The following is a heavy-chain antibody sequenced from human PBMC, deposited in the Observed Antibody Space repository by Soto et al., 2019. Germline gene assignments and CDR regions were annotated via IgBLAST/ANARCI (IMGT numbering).Heavy chain of an antibody. CDR3: ARELQGLYYFDF. CDR2: INADNGDT. V-gene: IGHV1-3*01. D-gene: IGHD4-4*01. J-gene: IGHJ4*02. CDR1: GYTFTRYA. Sequence: SVKVSCKTSGYTFTRYAIHWVRQAPGQRLEWMGWINADNGDTKYSQKFSGRVTITRDTSANTAFMELSSLRSEDTAMYYCARELQGLYYFDFWGQGTLVTVSS.